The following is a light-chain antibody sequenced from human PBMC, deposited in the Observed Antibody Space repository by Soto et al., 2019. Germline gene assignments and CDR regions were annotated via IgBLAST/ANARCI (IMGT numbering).Light chain of an antibody. CDR1: QTVSSTY. V-gene: IGKV3-20*01. CDR3: HQCGNSWWT. J-gene: IGKJ1*01. Sequence: EIVLTQSPGTLSLSPGERATLSCRASQTVSSTYLVWYQQKPDQAPRLLIYGASNRAPGLSDRFSGSGSGTDFTLTISRLEPEDFAVYYCHQCGNSWWTFGQGTKVEIK. CDR2: GAS.